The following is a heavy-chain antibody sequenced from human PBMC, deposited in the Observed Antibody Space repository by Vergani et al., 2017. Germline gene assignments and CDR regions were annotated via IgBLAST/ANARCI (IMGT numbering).Heavy chain of an antibody. J-gene: IGHJ6*03. CDR1: GGSISSGGYS. CDR2: IYHSGST. Sequence: QLQLQETGSGLVKPSQTLSLTCAVSGGSISSGGYSWSWIRQPPGKGLEWIGYIYHSGSTYYNPSLKSRVTISVNRSKNQFSLKLSSVTAADTAVYYCARVTDPPYYMDVWGKGTTVTVSS. CDR3: ARVTDPPYYMDV. V-gene: IGHV4-30-2*01.